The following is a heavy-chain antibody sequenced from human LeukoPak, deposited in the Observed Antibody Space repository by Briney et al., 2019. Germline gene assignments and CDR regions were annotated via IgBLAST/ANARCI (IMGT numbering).Heavy chain of an antibody. CDR1: GGSFSGYY. CDR2: TNHSGST. Sequence: PSETLSLTCAVYGGSFSGYYWGWIRQPPGKGLEWIGETNHSGSTNYNPSLKSRVTMSVDTSKNQFSLKLSAVTAADTAVYYCARDSVGATTWSGYWGQGTLVTVSS. D-gene: IGHD1-26*01. V-gene: IGHV4-34*01. J-gene: IGHJ4*02. CDR3: ARDSVGATTWSGY.